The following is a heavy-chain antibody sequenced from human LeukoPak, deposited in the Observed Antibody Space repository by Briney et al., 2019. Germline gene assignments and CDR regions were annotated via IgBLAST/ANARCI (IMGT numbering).Heavy chain of an antibody. D-gene: IGHD2-15*01. CDR2: ISGSGGST. V-gene: IGHV3-23*01. CDR1: GFTFSSHA. CDR3: AKAHSPHSNYYYYMDV. J-gene: IGHJ6*03. Sequence: PGGSLRLSCAASGFTFSSHAMTWVRQAPGKGLEWVSAISGSGGSTYYADSVKGRFTISRDNSKNTLYLQMNSLRAEDTAVYYCAKAHSPHSNYYYYMDVWGKGTTVTVSS.